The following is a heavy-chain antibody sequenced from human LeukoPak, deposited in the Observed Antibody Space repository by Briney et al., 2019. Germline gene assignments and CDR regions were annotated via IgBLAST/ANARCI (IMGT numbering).Heavy chain of an antibody. CDR3: ARQGRYCSGGSCYSSYYYYYYMDV. CDR1: GGSISSSSYY. J-gene: IGHJ6*03. D-gene: IGHD2-15*01. CDR2: IYYSGST. V-gene: IGHV4-39*01. Sequence: SETLSLTCTVSGGSISSSSYYWGWIRQPPGKGLEWIGSIYYSGSTYYNPSLKSRVTISVDTSKNQFSLKLSSVTAADTAVYYCARQGRYCSGGSCYSSYYYYYYMDVWGKGTTVTISS.